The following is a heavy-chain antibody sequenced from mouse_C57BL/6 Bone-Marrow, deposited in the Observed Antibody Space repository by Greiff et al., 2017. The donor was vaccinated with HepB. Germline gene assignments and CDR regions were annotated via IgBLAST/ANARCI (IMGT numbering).Heavy chain of an antibody. J-gene: IGHJ3*01. CDR3: ARRDGYPFAY. CDR1: GFTFSSYG. CDR2: ISSGGSYT. V-gene: IGHV5-6*01. Sequence: EVQLVESGGDLVKPGGSLKLSCAASGFTFSSYGMSWVRQTPDKRLEWVATISSGGSYTYYPDSVKGRFTISIDNAKNTLYLQMSSLKSEDTAMYYCARRDGYPFAYWGQGTLVTVSA. D-gene: IGHD2-3*01.